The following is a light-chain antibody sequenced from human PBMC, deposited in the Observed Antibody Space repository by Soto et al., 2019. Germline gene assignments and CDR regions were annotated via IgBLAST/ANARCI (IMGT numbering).Light chain of an antibody. Sequence: EIVLTQSPGTLSLSPGERATLSCRASQSVTSSYLAWYQQKPGQAPRLLIYGASYRATGIPDRFSGSGSGTDFTLTISRLEPEDFAVYYCHQYGSSPSTFXLGTKVDIK. CDR2: GAS. CDR3: HQYGSSPST. V-gene: IGKV3-20*01. CDR1: QSVTSSY. J-gene: IGKJ1*01.